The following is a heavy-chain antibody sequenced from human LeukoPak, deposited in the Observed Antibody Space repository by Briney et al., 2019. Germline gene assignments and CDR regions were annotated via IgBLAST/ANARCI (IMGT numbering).Heavy chain of an antibody. CDR1: GFSFSSYS. CDR2: ITSSSNAI. CDR3: ARKSGSSGYPLDY. J-gene: IGHJ4*02. Sequence: PGGSLRLSCAASGFSFSSYSMNWVRQAPGKGLEWVSYITSSSNAIYYADSVKGRFTISRDNAKNSLYLQMNSLRAEDTAVYYCARKSGSSGYPLDYWGQGILVSVSS. D-gene: IGHD3-22*01. V-gene: IGHV3-48*04.